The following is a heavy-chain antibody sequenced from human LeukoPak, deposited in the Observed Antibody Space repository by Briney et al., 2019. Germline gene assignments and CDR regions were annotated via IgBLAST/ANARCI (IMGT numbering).Heavy chain of an antibody. V-gene: IGHV6-1*01. J-gene: IGHJ3*02. CDR1: GDSISRNNAA. CDR3: ASSSLRGSDAFDI. D-gene: IGHD3-16*01. Sequence: PSQTFSLTCAVSGDSISRNNAAWNWIRQSPSRGLEWLGRTYYRSKWYTDYAVSVSSRITINPDASKNQFSLQLNSVTPEDTAVYYCASSSLRGSDAFDIWGQGTMVTVSS. CDR2: TYYRSKWYT.